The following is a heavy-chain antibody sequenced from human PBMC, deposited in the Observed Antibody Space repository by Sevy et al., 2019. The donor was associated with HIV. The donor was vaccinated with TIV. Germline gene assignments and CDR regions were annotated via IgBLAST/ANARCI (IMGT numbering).Heavy chain of an antibody. CDR3: AGRRGAGAAAVDYYYYYMDV. Sequence: SETLSLTCTVSGGSISSYYWSWIRQPPGKGLEWIGYIYYSGSTNYNPSLKSRDTISVDTSKNQFSLKLSSVTAADTAVYYCAGRRGAGAAAVDYYYYYMDVWGKGTTVTVSS. J-gene: IGHJ6*03. V-gene: IGHV4-59*08. CDR2: IYYSGST. CDR1: GGSISSYY. D-gene: IGHD1-26*01.